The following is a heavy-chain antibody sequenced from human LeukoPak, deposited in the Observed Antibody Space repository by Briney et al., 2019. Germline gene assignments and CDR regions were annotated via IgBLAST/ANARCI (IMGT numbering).Heavy chain of an antibody. V-gene: IGHV4-38-2*02. CDR3: ARGSRYLRGYSYGPIGYYYYMDV. D-gene: IGHD5-18*01. CDR2: IFHSGST. Sequence: SETLSLTCTVSGYSISSGYYWGWIRQPPGKGLEGIARIFHSGSTYYNPSLKSRVTISVDTSKNQFSLKLSSVTAADTAVYYCARGSRYLRGYSYGPIGYYYYMDVWGKGTTVTVSS. CDR1: GYSISSGYY. J-gene: IGHJ6*03.